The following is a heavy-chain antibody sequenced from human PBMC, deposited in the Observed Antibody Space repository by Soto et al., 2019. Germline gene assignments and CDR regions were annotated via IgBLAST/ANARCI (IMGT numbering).Heavy chain of an antibody. J-gene: IGHJ5*02. CDR1: GFTFSNAW. V-gene: IGHV3-15*01. CDR2: IKSKTDGGTT. D-gene: IGHD2-15*01. CDR3: TTDLITSRVVVTARFDP. Sequence: EVQLVESGGGLVKPGGSLRLSCAASGFTFSNAWMSWVRQAPGKGLEWVGRIKSKTDGGTTDYAAPVKGRFTISRDDSKNTLYLQMNSLKTEDTAVYYCTTDLITSRVVVTARFDPWGQGTLVTVSS.